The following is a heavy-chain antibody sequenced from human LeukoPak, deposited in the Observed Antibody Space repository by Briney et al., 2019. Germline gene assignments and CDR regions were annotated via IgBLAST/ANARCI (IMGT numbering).Heavy chain of an antibody. CDR1: GGSISSSSYY. D-gene: IGHD2-15*01. J-gene: IGHJ5*02. V-gene: IGHV4-39*01. CDR2: IYYSGST. Sequence: SETLSLTCTVSGGSISSSSYYWGWIRQPPGKGLEWIGSIYYSGSTYYNPSLKSRVTISVDTSKNQFSLKLSSVTAADTAVYYCARLPRDIVSLFDPWGQGTLVTVSS. CDR3: ARLPRDIVSLFDP.